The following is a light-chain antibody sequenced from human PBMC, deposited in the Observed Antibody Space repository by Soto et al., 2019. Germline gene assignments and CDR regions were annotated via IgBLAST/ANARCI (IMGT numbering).Light chain of an antibody. CDR3: QQYNNWPLT. Sequence: EIVMTQSPATLSVSPGETAALSCRASQSVSSYLAWYQQKPGQAPRLLIYGASSRATGIPDRFSGSGSGTDFTLSISSLQSEDFAVYYCQQYNNWPLTFGQGTKVDIK. J-gene: IGKJ1*01. CDR1: QSVSSY. CDR2: GAS. V-gene: IGKV3D-15*01.